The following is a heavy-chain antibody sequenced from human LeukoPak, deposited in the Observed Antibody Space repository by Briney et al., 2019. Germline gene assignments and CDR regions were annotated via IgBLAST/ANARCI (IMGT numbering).Heavy chain of an antibody. D-gene: IGHD3-22*01. V-gene: IGHV3-33*01. CDR3: ARPTMMTNYYFDY. J-gene: IGHJ4*02. CDR2: IWYDGSNK. CDR1: GFTLSRYG. Sequence: PGRSLRLSCAASGFTLSRYGMHWVRQAPGKGLEWVAVIWYDGSNKYYADSVKGRFTISRDNSKNTLYLQMNSLRAEDTAVYYCARPTMMTNYYFDYWGQGTLVTVSS.